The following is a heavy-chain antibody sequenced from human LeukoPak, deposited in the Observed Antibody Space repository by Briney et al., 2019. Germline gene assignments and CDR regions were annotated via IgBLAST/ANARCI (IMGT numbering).Heavy chain of an antibody. CDR3: ARPFSSSWPNWFDP. V-gene: IGHV3-74*01. J-gene: IGHJ5*02. CDR1: GFIFSSYN. CDR2: INSDGSST. D-gene: IGHD6-13*01. Sequence: GGSLRLSCVASGFIFSSYNINWVRQAPGKGLVWVSRINSDGSSTSYADSVKGRFTISRDNAKNTLYLQMNSLRAEDTAVYYCARPFSSSWPNWFDPWGQGTLVTVSS.